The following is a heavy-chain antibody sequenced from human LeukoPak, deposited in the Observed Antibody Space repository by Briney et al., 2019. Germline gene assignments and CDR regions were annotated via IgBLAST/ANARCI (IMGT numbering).Heavy chain of an antibody. CDR3: ARERTDEIAARPGWFDP. D-gene: IGHD6-6*01. J-gene: IGHJ5*02. CDR2: IIPIFGTA. CDR1: GGTFSSYA. Sequence: GASVKVSCKASGGTFSSYAISWVRQAPGQGLEWMGGIIPIFGTANYAQKFQGRVTITTDESTSTAYMELSSLRSEDTAVYYCARERTDEIAARPGWFDPWGQGTLVTVSS. V-gene: IGHV1-69*05.